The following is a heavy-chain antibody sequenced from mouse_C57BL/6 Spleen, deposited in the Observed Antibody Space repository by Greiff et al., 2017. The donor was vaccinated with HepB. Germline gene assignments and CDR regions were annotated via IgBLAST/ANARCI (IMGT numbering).Heavy chain of an antibody. CDR3: ARRDYYGSSLDY. D-gene: IGHD1-1*01. CDR1: GFTFSDYG. Sequence: EVQVVESGGGLVKPGGSLKLSCAASGFTFSDYGMHWVRQAPEKGLEWVAYISSGSSTIYYADTVKGRFTISRDNAKNTLFLQMTSLRSEDTAKYYCARRDYYGSSLDYWGQGTTLTVSS. CDR2: ISSGSSTI. J-gene: IGHJ2*01. V-gene: IGHV5-17*01.